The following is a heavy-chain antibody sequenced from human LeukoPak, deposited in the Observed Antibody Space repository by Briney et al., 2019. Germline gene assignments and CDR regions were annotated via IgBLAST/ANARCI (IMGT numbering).Heavy chain of an antibody. CDR3: ARDRAAAGTQGDY. CDR2: ISYDGSNK. Sequence: GGSLRLSCAASGFTFSSYAMHWVRQAPGKGLEWVAVISYDGSNKYYADSVEGRFTISRDNSKNTLYLQMNSLRAEDTAVYYCARDRAAAGTQGDYWGQGTLVTVSS. D-gene: IGHD6-13*01. V-gene: IGHV3-30-3*01. CDR1: GFTFSSYA. J-gene: IGHJ4*02.